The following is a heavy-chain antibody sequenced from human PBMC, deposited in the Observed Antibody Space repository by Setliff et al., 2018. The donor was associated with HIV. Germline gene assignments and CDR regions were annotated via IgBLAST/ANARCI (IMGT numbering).Heavy chain of an antibody. CDR1: GGSFSSYS. D-gene: IGHD5-12*01. J-gene: IGHJ4*02. V-gene: IGHV4-59*01. Sequence: KPSETLSLTCTVSGGSFSSYSWSWLRQPPGKGLEWIGYIYDSGNIHYSPSLKSRITISRDTSKNQFSLKLNSVTAADAAVYYCARSTPSVGYISEHWGQGTLVTVSS. CDR2: IYDSGNI. CDR3: ARSTPSVGYISEH.